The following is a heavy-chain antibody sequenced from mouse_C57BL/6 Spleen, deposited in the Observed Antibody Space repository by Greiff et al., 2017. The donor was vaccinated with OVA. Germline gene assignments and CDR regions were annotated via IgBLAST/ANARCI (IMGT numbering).Heavy chain of an antibody. CDR1: GYTFTSYG. CDR2: IAPNSGGT. CDR3: TRDYGSSYRSYFDY. V-gene: IGHV1-72*01. Sequence: VQLQQPGAELVKPGASVKLSCKASGYTFTSYGMHWVKQRPGRGLEWIGRIAPNSGGTKYNEKFKGKATLTVDNPSSTAYMQLSSLTSEDSVVYYCTRDYGSSYRSYFDYWGQGTSLTVSS. D-gene: IGHD1-1*01. J-gene: IGHJ2*02.